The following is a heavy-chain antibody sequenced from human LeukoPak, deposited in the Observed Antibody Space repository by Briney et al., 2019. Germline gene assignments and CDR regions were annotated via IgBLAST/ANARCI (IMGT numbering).Heavy chain of an antibody. Sequence: GESLKISCKGSGYSSTNYWIGWMRQMPGKGLEWMGTIYSGDSGTKYSPSFQGQVIISVDKSINTAYLQWSSLRASDTAMYYCARRGAAGGQNDLFDIWGQGTMVTVSS. CDR2: IYSGDSGT. V-gene: IGHV5-51*01. CDR1: GYSSTNYW. J-gene: IGHJ3*02. D-gene: IGHD6-25*01. CDR3: ARRGAAGGQNDLFDI.